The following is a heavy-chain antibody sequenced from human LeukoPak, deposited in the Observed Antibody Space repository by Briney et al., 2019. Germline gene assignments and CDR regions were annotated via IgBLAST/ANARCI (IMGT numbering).Heavy chain of an antibody. J-gene: IGHJ4*02. CDR3: ARDEVYSSSWYYFDY. CDR1: GGSISSYY. D-gene: IGHD6-13*01. CDR2: IYSSGSN. Sequence: PSETLSLTCTVSGGSISSYYWRWLRQAAGKGLEWIGRIYSSGSNNYNTSLKRGVTISVETSKNQFSLKLSSVTAADTAVYFCARDEVYSSSWYYFDYWGQGTLVTVSS. V-gene: IGHV4-4*07.